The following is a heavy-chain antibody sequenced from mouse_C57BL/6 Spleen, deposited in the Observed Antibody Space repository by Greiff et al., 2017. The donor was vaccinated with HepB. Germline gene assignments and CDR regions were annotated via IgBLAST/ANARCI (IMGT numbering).Heavy chain of an antibody. Sequence: VQLQQSGPELVKPGASVKISCKASGYTFTDYYMNWVKQSHGKSLEWIGDINPNNGGTSYNQKFKGKATLTVDKSSSTAYMELRSLTSEDSAVYYCARVPLYGSSPWFAYWGQGTLVTVSA. J-gene: IGHJ3*01. CDR3: ARVPLYGSSPWFAY. CDR1: GYTFTDYY. D-gene: IGHD1-1*01. V-gene: IGHV1-26*01. CDR2: INPNNGGT.